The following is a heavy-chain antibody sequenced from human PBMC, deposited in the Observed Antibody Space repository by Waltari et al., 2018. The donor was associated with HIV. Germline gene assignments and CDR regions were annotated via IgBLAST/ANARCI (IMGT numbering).Heavy chain of an antibody. D-gene: IGHD3-10*01. CDR1: GYTFTSYG. CDR2: MNPNSGNT. V-gene: IGHV1-8*01. CDR3: ARGRVQVRGAMYYFDY. Sequence: QVQLVQSGAEVKKPGASVKVSCKASGYTFTSYGINWVRQATGQGLELMGWMNPNSGNTGYPQKFQGRVTMTRNTSISTAYMELSSLRSEDTAVYYCARGRVQVRGAMYYFDYWGQGTLVTVSS. J-gene: IGHJ4*02.